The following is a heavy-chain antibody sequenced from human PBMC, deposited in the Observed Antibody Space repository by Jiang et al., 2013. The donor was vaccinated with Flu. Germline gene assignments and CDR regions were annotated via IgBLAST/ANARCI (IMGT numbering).Heavy chain of an antibody. J-gene: IGHJ4*02. CDR3: AGLERYYFDY. CDR2: ST. V-gene: IGHV4-34*01. Sequence: STNYNPSLKSRVTISVDTSKNQFSLKLSSVTAADTAVYYCAGLERYYFDYWGQGTLVTVSS. D-gene: IGHD1-1*01.